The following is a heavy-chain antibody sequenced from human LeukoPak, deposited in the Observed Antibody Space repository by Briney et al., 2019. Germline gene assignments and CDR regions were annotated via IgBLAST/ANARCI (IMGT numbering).Heavy chain of an antibody. Sequence: GESLKISCKGSGYSFTSYWIGWVRQMPGKGLEWMGIIYPGDSDTRYSPSFQGQITISADKSISTAYLQWSSLKASDTAMYYCARGEGSTSPYYYYYMDVWGKGTTVTVSS. J-gene: IGHJ6*03. D-gene: IGHD2-2*01. CDR1: GYSFTSYW. CDR3: ARGEGSTSPYYYYYMDV. CDR2: IYPGDSDT. V-gene: IGHV5-51*01.